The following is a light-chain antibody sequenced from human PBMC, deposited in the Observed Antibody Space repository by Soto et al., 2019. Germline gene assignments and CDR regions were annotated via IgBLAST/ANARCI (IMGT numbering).Light chain of an antibody. J-gene: IGKJ1*01. V-gene: IGKV1-5*02. CDR3: HQYNSYS. CDR1: QSISNW. CDR2: HAS. Sequence: QMAQSPNPLPAPVVDRVTIICRASQSISNWLAWYQQKPGTAPKLLIYHASTLESGVPSRFSGSGSGTEFTLTIRSLQPDDFASYYCHQYNSYSFGQGTKVDIK.